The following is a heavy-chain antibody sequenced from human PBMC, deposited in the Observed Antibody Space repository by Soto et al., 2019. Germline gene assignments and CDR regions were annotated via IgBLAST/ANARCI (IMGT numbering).Heavy chain of an antibody. V-gene: IGHV1-46*01. CDR2: INPSGGYT. D-gene: IGHD3-22*01. J-gene: IGHJ4*02. CDR1: GYTFSSYY. CDR3: ARDYYDSSGYPEGPAWFDY. Sequence: ASVKVSCKASGYTFSSYYMNWVRQAPGQGLEWLGIINPSGGYTTYAQRFLGRVTMTSDTSTSTVHMELGSLTSEDTAVYYCARDYYDSSGYPEGPAWFDYWGQGTLVTVSS.